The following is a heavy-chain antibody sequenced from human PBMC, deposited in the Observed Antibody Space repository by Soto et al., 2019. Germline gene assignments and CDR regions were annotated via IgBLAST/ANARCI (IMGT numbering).Heavy chain of an antibody. CDR1: GLSVGDNY. D-gene: IGHD1-1*01. CDR3: ATWTGTTFDY. CDR2: IYGGGAT. V-gene: IGHV3-66*01. Sequence: EVSLVESGGGLVQPGGSLRLSCAASGLSVGDNYMSWVRQAAGKGLEWVSIIYGGGATYYPDSVKGRFTISRDSSKNTLHLQMNSLRAEDTAVYYCATWTGTTFDYWGQGTQVSVSS. J-gene: IGHJ4*02.